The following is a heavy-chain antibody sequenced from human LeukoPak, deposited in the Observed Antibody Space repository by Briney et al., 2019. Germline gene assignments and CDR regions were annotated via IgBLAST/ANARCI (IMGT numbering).Heavy chain of an antibody. CDR3: AKANWVSNADAVW. V-gene: IGHV3-23*01. Sequence: GGSLRLSCAASGFTFSTRAMSWVRQAPARGLEWVSSITGGGDTFYADSMKGRCTLSRDDSRNTVYLQLNNLSVDDTAVYYCAKANWVSNADAVWWGQGTLVTVSS. CDR2: ITGGGDT. CDR1: GFTFSTRA. J-gene: IGHJ4*02. D-gene: IGHD2-2*01.